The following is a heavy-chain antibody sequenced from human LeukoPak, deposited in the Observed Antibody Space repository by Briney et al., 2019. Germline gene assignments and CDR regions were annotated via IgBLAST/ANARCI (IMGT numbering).Heavy chain of an antibody. Sequence: PGTSLRLSCAVSKLTFSDYAIHWVRQAPGKGLEWVALTSYDGGNKHYTDSVKGRFTISRDNSKNTVYLQMSSLRRNDTAVYYCARGTRYRSPYYMDVWGKGTTVTVSS. D-gene: IGHD1-14*01. V-gene: IGHV3-30*04. CDR3: ARGTRYRSPYYMDV. J-gene: IGHJ6*03. CDR1: KLTFSDYA. CDR2: TSYDGGNK.